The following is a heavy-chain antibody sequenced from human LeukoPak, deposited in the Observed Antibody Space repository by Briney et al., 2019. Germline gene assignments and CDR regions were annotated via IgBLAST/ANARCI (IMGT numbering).Heavy chain of an antibody. D-gene: IGHD2-21*02. CDR1: GFMFSSYS. CDR2: ISSNSKYK. CDR3: ARDQGNGDGYDVVDFDY. J-gene: IGHJ4*02. Sequence: PGGSLRLSCAASGFMFSSYSMNWLRQSPGKGLEWVSSISSNSKYKYYTESVKGRFTISRDDAKNSLFLQKNSLRAEDTAVYYCARDQGNGDGYDVVDFDYWGQGILVTVSS. V-gene: IGHV3-21*01.